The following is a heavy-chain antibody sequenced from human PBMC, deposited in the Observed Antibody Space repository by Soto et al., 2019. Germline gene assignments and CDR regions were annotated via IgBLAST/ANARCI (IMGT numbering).Heavy chain of an antibody. V-gene: IGHV1-69*18. Sequence: QVQLEQSGAKVKKPGSSVTVSCKASGDRFTSYAISWVRQAPGQGLEWVGTVLPVLGTTNYAQKLRGRVIITADESTSTAYMELGSLRSDDTAIYDCARVRADRGFDYWGQGTLVTVSS. CDR2: VLPVLGTT. D-gene: IGHD3-10*01. J-gene: IGHJ4*02. CDR3: ARVRADRGFDY. CDR1: GDRFTSYA.